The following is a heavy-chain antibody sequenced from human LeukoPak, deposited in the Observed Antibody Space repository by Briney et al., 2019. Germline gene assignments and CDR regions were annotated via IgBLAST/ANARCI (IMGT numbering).Heavy chain of an antibody. V-gene: IGHV1-18*04. CDR1: GYTYTNHG. CDR2: ISAYNRDT. J-gene: IGHJ4*02. Sequence: ASVKVSCKASGYTYTNHGITRVRQAPGQGLEWMGWISAYNRDTKYAQNFQGRVTFITESSTSTAYMELRSLGSDDTAVYYCARDPSNTSGWSPYFDSWGQGTLVTVS. CDR3: ARDPSNTSGWSPYFDS. D-gene: IGHD6-13*01.